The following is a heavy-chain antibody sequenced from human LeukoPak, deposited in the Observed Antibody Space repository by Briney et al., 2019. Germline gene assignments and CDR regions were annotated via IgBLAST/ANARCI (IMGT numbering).Heavy chain of an antibody. V-gene: IGHV4-61*02. CDR2: IYTSGST. J-gene: IGHJ5*02. D-gene: IGHD3-16*02. CDR1: ADSMKGESDD. CDR3: ARDRAYDYVWGSYRYIWFDP. Sequence: SETLSLTCAASADSMKGESDDCGGSRQPTKKRLDWIGRIYTSGSTNYNPSLKSRVTISVDTSKNQFSLKLSSVTAADTAVYYCARDRAYDYVWGSYRYIWFDPWGQGTLVTVSS.